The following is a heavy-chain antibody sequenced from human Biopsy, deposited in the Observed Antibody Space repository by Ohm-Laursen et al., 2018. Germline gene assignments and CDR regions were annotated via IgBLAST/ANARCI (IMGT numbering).Heavy chain of an antibody. CDR2: IIPILGTV. V-gene: IGHV1-69*04. J-gene: IGHJ1*01. CDR3: ATKLTGYFHH. D-gene: IGHD3-9*01. CDR1: GDTFTTSA. Sequence: SVKVSCKASGDTFTTSAISWVRQVPGQGLDWMGRIIPILGTVDYGQNFQGRVTIRADTSTTFLELTSLRYDDTAVYYCATKLTGYFHHWGQGTLVIVSS.